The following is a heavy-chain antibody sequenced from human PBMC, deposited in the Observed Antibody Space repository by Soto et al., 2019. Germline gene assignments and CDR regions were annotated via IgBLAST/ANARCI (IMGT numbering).Heavy chain of an antibody. D-gene: IGHD3-10*01. CDR2: IKSKTDGGKT. V-gene: IGHV3-15*01. CDR1: GFTFSNAW. CDR3: TITSLWSWAATGYY. Sequence: GGSLRLSCAASGFTFSNAWMSWVRQAPGKGLEWVGRIKSKTDGGKTDYAAPGKGRFTISRDDSKNTLYLQMNSLKTEDTAVYYCTITSLWSWAATGYYWGQGTLVTVSS. J-gene: IGHJ4*02.